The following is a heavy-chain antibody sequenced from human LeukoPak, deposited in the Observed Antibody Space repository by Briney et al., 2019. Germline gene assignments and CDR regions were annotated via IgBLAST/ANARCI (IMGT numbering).Heavy chain of an antibody. CDR3: VRYSSGYCNY. J-gene: IGHJ4*02. CDR2: IYYSGNT. Sequence: PSETLSLTCTVSGGPLSSSRYHWGWIRQPPGKGLECIGTIYYSGNTYYNPSLKSRVTISVDTSKNQFSLKLNSVTAADTAVYYCVRYSSGYCNYWGQGTLVTVSS. V-gene: IGHV4-39*01. D-gene: IGHD3-22*01. CDR1: GGPLSSSRYH.